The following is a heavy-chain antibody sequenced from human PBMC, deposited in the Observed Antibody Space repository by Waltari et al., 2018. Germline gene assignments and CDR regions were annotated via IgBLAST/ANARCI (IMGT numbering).Heavy chain of an antibody. V-gene: IGHV3-30*02. CDR1: GFPFTSYA. D-gene: IGHD1-1*01. CDR3: QFVHWNGDFDF. Sequence: QVQVVESGGGVVRPGGSLRLSWSASGFPFTSYAMHWVRQAPGKGLEWIAFIRHDASNKFYVDSVKGRFTISRDVSSHTLYLQMDRLRSEDTAVYFCQFVHWNGDFDFWGQGTLVTVSS. J-gene: IGHJ4*02. CDR2: IRHDASNK.